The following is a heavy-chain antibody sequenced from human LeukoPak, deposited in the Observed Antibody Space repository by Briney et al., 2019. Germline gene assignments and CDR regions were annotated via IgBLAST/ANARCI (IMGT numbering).Heavy chain of an antibody. CDR3: ARSQAVAGTVDY. J-gene: IGHJ4*02. CDR1: GFTVSSNY. D-gene: IGHD6-19*01. V-gene: IGHV3-53*01. CDR2: IYSGGRT. Sequence: VGSLRLSCAASGFTVSSNYMSWVRQAPGKGLEWVSVIYSGGRTDYADSVKGRFTISRDNSKNTLNLQMNSLRADDTAVYYCARSQAVAGTVDYWGQGTLVTVSS.